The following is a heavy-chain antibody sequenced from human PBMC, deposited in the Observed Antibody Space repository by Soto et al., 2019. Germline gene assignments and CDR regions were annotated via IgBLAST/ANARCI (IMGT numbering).Heavy chain of an antibody. V-gene: IGHV1-18*01. J-gene: IGHJ5*02. Sequence: QVQLVQSGGEVKRPGASVKVSCKTSGYTFSNYGITWVRQAPGQPLEWLGWISLYSDGTNYAQKFPGRVFMTTDTSTTTAYVELRSLRSDDTAVYYCARVVPGAEAWFVTWGQGTLVTVSS. D-gene: IGHD2-2*01. CDR2: ISLYSDGT. CDR1: GYTFSNYG. CDR3: ARVVPGAEAWFVT.